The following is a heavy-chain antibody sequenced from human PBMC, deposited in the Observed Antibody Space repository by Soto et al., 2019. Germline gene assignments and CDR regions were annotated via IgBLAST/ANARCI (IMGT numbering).Heavy chain of an antibody. CDR1: GFTFSSYG. CDR2: ISYDGSNK. J-gene: IGHJ4*02. CDR3: AKDRYSNYRLIDY. V-gene: IGHV3-30*18. Sequence: QVQLVESGGGVVQPGRSLRLSCAASGFTFSSYGMHWVRQAPGKGLEWVAVISYDGSNKYYADSMKCRFTISRDNSKNTLSLQMNSLRAEDTAVYYCAKDRYSNYRLIDYWGQGALVTVSS. D-gene: IGHD4-4*01.